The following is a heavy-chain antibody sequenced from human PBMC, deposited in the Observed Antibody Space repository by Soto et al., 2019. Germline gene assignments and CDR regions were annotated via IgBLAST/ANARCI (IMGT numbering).Heavy chain of an antibody. CDR3: ARVAVAGTVDYYYYYYMDV. CDR1: GFTFSSYG. J-gene: IGHJ6*03. D-gene: IGHD6-19*01. Sequence: GGSLRLSCAASGFTFSSYGMHWVRQAPGKGLEWVAVIWYDGSNKYYADSVKGRFTISRDNSKNTLYLQMNSLRAEDTAVYYCARVAVAGTVDYYYYYYMDVWGKGTTVTVSS. CDR2: IWYDGSNK. V-gene: IGHV3-33*01.